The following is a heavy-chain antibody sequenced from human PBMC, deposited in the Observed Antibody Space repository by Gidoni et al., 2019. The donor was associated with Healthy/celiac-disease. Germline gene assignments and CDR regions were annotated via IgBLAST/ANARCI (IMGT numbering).Heavy chain of an antibody. D-gene: IGHD3-16*01. J-gene: IGHJ4*02. V-gene: IGHV3-23*01. CDR1: GFTFSSYA. CDR2: MSGSGGST. Sequence: EVQLLESGGGLVQPGGSLRLSCAASGFTFSSYAMSWVRQAPGKGLEWVSAMSGSGGSTDYADSVKGRFIISRDNSKNTLYLQMNSLRAEDTAVYYCAKDSLPGGGGFDYWGQGTLGTVSS. CDR3: AKDSLPGGGGFDY.